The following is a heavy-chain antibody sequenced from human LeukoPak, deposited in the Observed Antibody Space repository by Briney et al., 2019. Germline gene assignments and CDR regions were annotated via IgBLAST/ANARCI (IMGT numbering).Heavy chain of an antibody. Sequence: PGRSLRLSCAASGFTFSSHAMHWVRQAPGKGLEWVAVISYDGSNKYYADSVKGRFTTSRDNSKNTLYLQMNSLRAEDTAVYYCARGGSYGDYGFSGWFDPWGQGTLVTVSS. D-gene: IGHD4-17*01. CDR3: ARGGSYGDYGFSGWFDP. V-gene: IGHV3-30-3*01. J-gene: IGHJ5*02. CDR1: GFTFSSHA. CDR2: ISYDGSNK.